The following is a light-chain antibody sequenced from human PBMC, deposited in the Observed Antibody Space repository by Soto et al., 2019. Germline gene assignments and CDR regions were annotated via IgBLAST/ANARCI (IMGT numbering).Light chain of an antibody. J-gene: IGLJ1*01. CDR1: TRDVGGYNH. CDR2: DVS. V-gene: IGLV2-14*01. CDR3: SSYTSSSTHV. Sequence: QSSPSPPPPRSGAPWQAIHNPRAGNTRDVGGYNHGSWYQQHPGKAPKLMIYDVSNRPSGVSNRFSGSKSGNTASLTISGLQAEDEADYYCSSYTSSSTHVFGTGTKVTVL.